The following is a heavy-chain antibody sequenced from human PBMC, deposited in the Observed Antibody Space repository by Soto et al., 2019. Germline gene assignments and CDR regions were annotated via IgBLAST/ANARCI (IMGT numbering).Heavy chain of an antibody. CDR1: GFTFSSYA. J-gene: IGHJ6*02. CDR3: AREGLLLWFGELLSPSNYGMDV. D-gene: IGHD3-10*01. Sequence: QVQLVESGGGVVQPGRSLRLSCAASGFTFSSYAMHWVRQAPGKGLEWVAVISYDGSNKYYADSVTGRFTISRDNSENTLNLQMNSLRAEDTAVYYCAREGLLLWFGELLSPSNYGMDVWGQRTTVTVSS. V-gene: IGHV3-30-3*01. CDR2: ISYDGSNK.